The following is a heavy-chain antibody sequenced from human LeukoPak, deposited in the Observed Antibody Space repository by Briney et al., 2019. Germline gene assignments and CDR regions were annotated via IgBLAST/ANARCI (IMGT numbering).Heavy chain of an antibody. D-gene: IGHD3-9*01. V-gene: IGHV3-9*01. CDR1: GFIFDDYA. CDR2: ISWNSGSI. Sequence: GGSLRLSCAASGFIFDDYAMHWVRQAPGKGLEWVSGISWNSGSIDYADSVKGRFTISRDNAKNSLYLQMNSLRAEDTAVYYCARVRYFDWFNFDYWGQGTLVTVSS. CDR3: ARVRYFDWFNFDY. J-gene: IGHJ4*02.